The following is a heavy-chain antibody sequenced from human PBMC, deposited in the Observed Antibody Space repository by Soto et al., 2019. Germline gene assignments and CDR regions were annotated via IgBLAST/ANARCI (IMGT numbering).Heavy chain of an antibody. CDR2: IYYSGST. CDR3: ARAPYDLPYYFDY. V-gene: IGHV4-59*01. D-gene: IGHD3-16*01. CDR1: GVSISSYY. J-gene: IGHJ4*02. Sequence: PSETLCLTCTVAGVSISSYYWSLLRKPPGKGLEWIGYIYYSGSTDYNPSLKSRVTISVDTSKNQFSLKLSSVTAADTAVYYCARAPYDLPYYFDYWGQGTLVTVSS.